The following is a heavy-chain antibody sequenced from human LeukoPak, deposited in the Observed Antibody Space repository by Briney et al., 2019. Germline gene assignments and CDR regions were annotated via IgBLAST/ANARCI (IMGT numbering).Heavy chain of an antibody. CDR1: GFTFSSYA. V-gene: IGHV3-23*01. D-gene: IGHD3-22*01. Sequence: GGSLRLSCAASGFTFSSYAMSWVRQAPGKGLEWVSAISGSGGSTYYADSVEGRFTISRDNSKNTLYLQMNSLRAEDTAVYYCAKFTPDYYDSSGYDYWGQGTLVTVSS. J-gene: IGHJ4*02. CDR3: AKFTPDYYDSSGYDY. CDR2: ISGSGGST.